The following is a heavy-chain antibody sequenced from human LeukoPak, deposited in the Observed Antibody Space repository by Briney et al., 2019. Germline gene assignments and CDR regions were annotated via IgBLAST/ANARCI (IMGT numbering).Heavy chain of an antibody. CDR2: IKQDGSEK. CDR1: GFTFSSYW. J-gene: IGHJ4*02. Sequence: GGSLRLSCAASGFTFSSYWMSWVRQAPGKGLEWVANIKQDGSEKYYVGSVKGRFTISRDNAKNSLYLQMNSLRAEDTAVYYCARDTKTYYYDSSGDRFDYWGQGTLVTVSS. CDR3: ARDTKTYYYDSSGDRFDY. V-gene: IGHV3-7*01. D-gene: IGHD3-22*01.